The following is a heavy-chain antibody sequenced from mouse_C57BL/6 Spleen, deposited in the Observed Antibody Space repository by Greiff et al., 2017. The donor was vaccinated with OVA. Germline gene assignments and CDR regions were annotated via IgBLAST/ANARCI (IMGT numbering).Heavy chain of an antibody. CDR3: AGRPLYGSLAMDY. V-gene: IGHV1-69*01. D-gene: IGHD1-1*01. CDR2: IDPSDSYT. CDR1: GYTFTSYW. J-gene: IGHJ4*01. Sequence: QVQLQQPGAELVMPGASVKLSCKASGYTFTSYWMHWVKQRPGQGLEWIGEIDPSDSYTTYNQKFKGKSTLTVAKSSSTAYMQLSSLTSEDSAVYYCAGRPLYGSLAMDYWGQGTSVTVSS.